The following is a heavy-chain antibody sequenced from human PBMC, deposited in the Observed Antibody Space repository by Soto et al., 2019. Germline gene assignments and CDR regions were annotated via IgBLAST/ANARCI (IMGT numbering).Heavy chain of an antibody. J-gene: IGHJ4*02. CDR1: GGTFSSYA. Sequence: ASVKVSCKASGGTFSSYAISWVRQAPGQGLEWMGGFDPEDGETIYAQKFQGRVTMTEDASTDTAYMELSSLRSEDTAVYYCATEENSGYDWVGYWGQGTLVTVSS. D-gene: IGHD5-12*01. V-gene: IGHV1-24*01. CDR2: FDPEDGET. CDR3: ATEENSGYDWVGY.